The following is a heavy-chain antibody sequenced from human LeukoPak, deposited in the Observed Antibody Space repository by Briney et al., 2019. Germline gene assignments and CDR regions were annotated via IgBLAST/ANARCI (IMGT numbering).Heavy chain of an antibody. CDR1: GFTFSSYW. CDR3: ARDSFYCGGDCYHAEYFQH. J-gene: IGHJ1*01. D-gene: IGHD2-21*02. V-gene: IGHV3-74*01. CDR2: INRDGSSP. Sequence: PGGSLRLSCAASGFTFSSYWMHWVRQAPGKGLVWVSRINRDGSSPDYADSVKGRFTISRDNAKNTLYLQMNSLRVEDTAVYYCARDSFYCGGDCYHAEYFQHWGQGTLVTVSS.